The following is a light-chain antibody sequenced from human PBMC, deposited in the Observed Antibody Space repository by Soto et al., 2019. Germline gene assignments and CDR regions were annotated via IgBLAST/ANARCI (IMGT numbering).Light chain of an antibody. V-gene: IGKV1-27*01. Sequence: IQLTQSPSSLSASVGDRVTITCRASQDIAIYLAWYQQKPGEAPKLLIYAAPTLQSGVPSRFTGSGSGTDFTLTISSLQPEDAATYYCQKCKVAPFTFGGGTKVDI. CDR2: AAP. J-gene: IGKJ4*01. CDR1: QDIAIY. CDR3: QKCKVAPFT.